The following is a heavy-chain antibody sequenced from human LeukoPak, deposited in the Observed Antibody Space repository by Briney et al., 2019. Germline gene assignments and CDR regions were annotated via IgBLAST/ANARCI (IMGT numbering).Heavy chain of an antibody. J-gene: IGHJ4*02. CDR1: GGSISSYY. CDR2: IYYSGST. Sequence: SETLSLTCTVSGGSISSYYWSWIRQPPGKGLEWIGYIYYSGSTNCNPSLKSRVTISVDTSKNQFSLKLSSVTAADTAVYYCARYLRAYCGGDCSTYYFDYWGQGTLVTVSS. D-gene: IGHD2-21*02. V-gene: IGHV4-59*01. CDR3: ARYLRAYCGGDCSTYYFDY.